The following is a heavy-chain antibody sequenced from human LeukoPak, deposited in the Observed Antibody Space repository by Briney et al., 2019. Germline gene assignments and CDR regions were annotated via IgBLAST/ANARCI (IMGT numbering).Heavy chain of an antibody. V-gene: IGHV3-23*01. CDR2: VSGGRGGT. D-gene: IGHD2-2*01. CDR3: AKVRNYCSSTSCLSYFDY. CDR1: GFTFSSYA. J-gene: IGHJ4*02. Sequence: GGSLRLSCAASGFTFSSYAMSWVRQAPGKGLEWVSVVSGGRGGTYYADSVKGRFTISRDNSKNTLYLQMNSLRAEDTAVYYCAKVRNYCSSTSCLSYFDYWGQGTLVTVSP.